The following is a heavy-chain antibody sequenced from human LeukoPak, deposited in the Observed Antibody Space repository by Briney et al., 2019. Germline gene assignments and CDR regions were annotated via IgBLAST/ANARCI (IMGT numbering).Heavy chain of an antibody. CDR3: ASSGSSAIQLGSYCYGMDV. V-gene: IGHV1-2*02. Sequence: GASVKVSCKASGYTFTGYYMHWVRQAPGQGLEWMGWINPNSGGTNYAQKFQGRVTMTRDTSISTAYMELSRLRSDDTAVYYCASSGSSAIQLGSYCYGMDVWGQGTTVTVSS. CDR2: INPNSGGT. CDR1: GYTFTGYY. J-gene: IGHJ6*02. D-gene: IGHD5-18*01.